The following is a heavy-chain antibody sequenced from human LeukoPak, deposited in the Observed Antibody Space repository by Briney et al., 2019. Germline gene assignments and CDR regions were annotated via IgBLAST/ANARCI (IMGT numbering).Heavy chain of an antibody. CDR2: ISGSGGST. CDR3: AKRDGDYFDY. V-gene: IGHV3-23*01. Sequence: GGSLRLSCAASGFIFSTYAMSWVRQAPGKGLEWVSAISGSGGSTYYAGSVKGRFTISRDNSKNTLYLQMNSLRAEDTAVYYCAKRDGDYFDYWGQGTLVTVSS. J-gene: IGHJ4*02. D-gene: IGHD5-24*01. CDR1: GFIFSTYA.